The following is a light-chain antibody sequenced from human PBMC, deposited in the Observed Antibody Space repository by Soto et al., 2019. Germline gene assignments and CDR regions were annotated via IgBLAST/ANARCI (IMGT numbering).Light chain of an antibody. Sequence: ETVLTQSPATVSLSPGERATLSCRASQSVNSNLAWYQQKPGQAPRLLIYDASNRATGIPARFSGSGSGTDFTLTISSLEPEDFAVYYCQHRSSWPIAFGQGTRLEIK. CDR3: QHRSSWPIA. CDR1: QSVNSN. CDR2: DAS. V-gene: IGKV3-11*01. J-gene: IGKJ5*01.